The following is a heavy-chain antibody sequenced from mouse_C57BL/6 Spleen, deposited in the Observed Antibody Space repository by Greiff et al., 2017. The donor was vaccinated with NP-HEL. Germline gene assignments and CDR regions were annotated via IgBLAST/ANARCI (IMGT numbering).Heavy chain of an antibody. CDR2: IYWDDDK. CDR3: ARRDYSKAWFAY. Sequence: ESGPGILQSSQTLSLTCSFSGFSLSTSGMGVSWIRQPSGKGLEWLAHIYWDDDKRYNPSLKSRLTISKDTSRNQVFLKITSEDTADTATYCGARRDYSKAWFAYWGQGTLVTVSA. D-gene: IGHD2-5*01. V-gene: IGHV8-12*01. CDR1: GFSLSTSGMG. J-gene: IGHJ3*01.